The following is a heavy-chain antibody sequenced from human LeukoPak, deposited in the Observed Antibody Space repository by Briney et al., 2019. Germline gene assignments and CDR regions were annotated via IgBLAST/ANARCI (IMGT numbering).Heavy chain of an antibody. D-gene: IGHD6-19*01. CDR3: TTERRESSGWYNWCFDY. V-gene: IGHV3-15*01. CDR1: GFTFSNAW. Sequence: PGGSLRLSCAASGFTFSNAWMGWVRQAPGKGLEWVGRIKTKTDGGTTDYGAPVKGRFTISRDDSKNTLYLQMNNLKSEDTAVYYCTTERRESSGWYNWCFDYWGQGTLVTVSS. CDR2: IKTKTDGGTT. J-gene: IGHJ4*02.